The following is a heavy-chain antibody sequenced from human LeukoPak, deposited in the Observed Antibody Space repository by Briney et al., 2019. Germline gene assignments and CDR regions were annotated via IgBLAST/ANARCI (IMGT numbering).Heavy chain of an antibody. CDR1: GGSISSSSYY. J-gene: IGHJ4*02. V-gene: IGHV4-39*01. CDR2: IYYSGST. Sequence: PSETLSLTCTVSGGSISSSSYYWGWIRQPPGKGLEWIGSIYYSGSTNYNPSLKSRVTISVDTSKNQFSLKLSSVTAADTAVYYCARHPTGIAARRRYFDYWGQGTLVTVSS. D-gene: IGHD6-6*01. CDR3: ARHPTGIAARRRYFDY.